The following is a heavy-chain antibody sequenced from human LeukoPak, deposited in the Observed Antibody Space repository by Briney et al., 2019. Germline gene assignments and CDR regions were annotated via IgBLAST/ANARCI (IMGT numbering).Heavy chain of an antibody. Sequence: ASVKVSCKASGYTFTSYGISWVRQAPGQGLEWMGWISAYNGSTNYAQKLQGRVTMTTDTSTSTAYMELRSLRSDDTAVYYCARDSTVWSYYYYYYYGMDVWGQGTTVTVSS. CDR2: ISAYNGST. V-gene: IGHV1-18*01. CDR1: GYTFTSYG. D-gene: IGHD4/OR15-4a*01. CDR3: ARDSTVWSYYYYYYYGMDV. J-gene: IGHJ6*02.